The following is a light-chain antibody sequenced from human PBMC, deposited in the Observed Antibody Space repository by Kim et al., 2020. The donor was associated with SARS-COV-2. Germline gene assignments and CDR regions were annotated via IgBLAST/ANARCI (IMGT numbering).Light chain of an antibody. CDR2: AAS. CDR3: QQASSFPLT. V-gene: IGKV1-12*01. J-gene: IGKJ4*01. CDR1: HDISSW. Sequence: ASVGDRGTITCRASHDISSWLAWYQQRPGKAPKQLIYAASSLQSGAPSRFSGSGSGADFTLTISSLQPEDFATYYCQQASSFPLTFGGGTKVEIK.